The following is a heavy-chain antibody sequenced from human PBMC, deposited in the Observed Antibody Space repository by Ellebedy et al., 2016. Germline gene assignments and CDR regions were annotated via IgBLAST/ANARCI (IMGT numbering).Heavy chain of an antibody. CDR2: IIPILGIA. CDR1: GGTFSSYA. D-gene: IGHD2-2*01. Sequence: ASVKVSCKASGGTFSSYAISWVRQAPGQGLEWMGRIIPILGIANYAQKFQGRVTMTEDTSTDTAYMELSSLRSEDTAVYYCASQRIVVVPARDYYYGMDVWGQGTTVTVSS. CDR3: ASQRIVVVPARDYYYGMDV. J-gene: IGHJ6*02. V-gene: IGHV1-69*04.